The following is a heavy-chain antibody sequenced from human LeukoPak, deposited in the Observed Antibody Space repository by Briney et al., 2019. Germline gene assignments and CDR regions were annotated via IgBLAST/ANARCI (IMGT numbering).Heavy chain of an antibody. J-gene: IGHJ4*02. V-gene: IGHV4-39*01. D-gene: IGHD3-10*01. CDR1: GGSISSSSYY. CDR2: IYYSGST. CDR3: ARHRRPLTMVRGVIVEQGYYFDY. Sequence: SETLSLTCTVSGGSISSSSYYWGWIRQPPGKGLEWIGSIYYSGSTYYNPSLKSRVTLSVDTSKNQFSLKLSSVTAADTAVYYCARHRRPLTMVRGVIVEQGYYFDYWGQGTLVTVSS.